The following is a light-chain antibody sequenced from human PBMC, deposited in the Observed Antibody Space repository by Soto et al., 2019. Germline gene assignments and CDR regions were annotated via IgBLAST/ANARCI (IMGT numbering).Light chain of an antibody. CDR3: SSYTSSGTYV. J-gene: IGLJ1*01. CDR1: SSDVGGYNY. CDR2: DVS. V-gene: IGLV2-14*01. Sequence: QSALAQPASVSGSPGQSITISCTGTSSDVGGYNYVSWYQQHPGKAPQVMIYDVSNRPSGVSYRFSASKSGNTASLTISWLQAEDEADYFCSSYTSSGTYVFGTGTKLPS.